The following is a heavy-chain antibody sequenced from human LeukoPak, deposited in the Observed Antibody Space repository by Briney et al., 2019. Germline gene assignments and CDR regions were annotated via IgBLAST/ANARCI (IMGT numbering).Heavy chain of an antibody. V-gene: IGHV1-2*06. D-gene: IGHD6-13*01. J-gene: IGHJ4*02. CDR3: ARVHSATAAVFSY. CDR1: GYTFTGHY. Sequence: ASVKVSCKASGYTFTGHYMHWVRQAPGQGLEWMGRINPNSGGTNYAQKFQGRVTMTRDTSISTAYMELSRLRSDDTAVYYCARVHSATAAVFSYWGQGTLVTVSS. CDR2: INPNSGGT.